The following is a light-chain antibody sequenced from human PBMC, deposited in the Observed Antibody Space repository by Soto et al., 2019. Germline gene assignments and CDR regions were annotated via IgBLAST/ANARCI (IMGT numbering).Light chain of an antibody. CDR1: QSVAGY. Sequence: DIQMTQAPSSLSASVGDRVTLTCRASQSVAGYLNWYQQKPGGAPHLLIYAASTLQSGVPSRFSGSGSGTDFKLTISSLQPEDVATYYCQQSYTSSCTFGPGTKVDIK. CDR2: AAS. CDR3: QQSYTSSCT. V-gene: IGKV1-39*01. J-gene: IGKJ1*01.